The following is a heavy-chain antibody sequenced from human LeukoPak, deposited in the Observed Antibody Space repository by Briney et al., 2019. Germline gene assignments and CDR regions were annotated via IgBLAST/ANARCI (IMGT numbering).Heavy chain of an antibody. D-gene: IGHD5-12*01. V-gene: IGHV3-30*18. CDR1: GFTFSKYG. CDR2: ISYDGNDK. Sequence: PGRSLRLYCAASGFTFSKYGTYWGRQAPGKGLEWVTFISYDGNDKYYGDSVKGRFTISRDNSKNTLYLQMNSLRPEDTAVYYCAKDAIIVATIREIDSWGQGTLVTVSS. CDR3: AKDAIIVATIREIDS. J-gene: IGHJ4*02.